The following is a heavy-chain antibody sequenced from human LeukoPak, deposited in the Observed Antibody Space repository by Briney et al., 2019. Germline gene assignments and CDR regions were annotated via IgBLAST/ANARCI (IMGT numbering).Heavy chain of an antibody. J-gene: IGHJ4*02. Sequence: GGSLRLSCAASGFTFSSYAMSWVRQAPGKGLEWVSAISGSGGSTNYADSVKGRFTISRDNSKNTAYLQMNSLRVEDTAVHYCAKEIGAAVYFDYWSQGTLVTVSS. CDR2: ISGSGGST. CDR1: GFTFSSYA. V-gene: IGHV3-23*01. CDR3: AKEIGAAVYFDY. D-gene: IGHD6-25*01.